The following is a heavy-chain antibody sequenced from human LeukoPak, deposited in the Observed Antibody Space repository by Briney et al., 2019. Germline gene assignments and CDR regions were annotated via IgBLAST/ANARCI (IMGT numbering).Heavy chain of an antibody. CDR1: GYSFTNYW. CDR2: IYPGDSDI. CDR3: ARRRGYTSSWFDY. D-gene: IGHD6-13*01. Sequence: GESLKISCKSSGYSFTNYWIAWVRPMPGKGLEWMGIIYPGDSDIRYSPSFQGQVTISADKSISTAYLQWSSLKASDTAIYYCARRRGYTSSWFDYWGQGTLVTVSS. V-gene: IGHV5-51*01. J-gene: IGHJ5*01.